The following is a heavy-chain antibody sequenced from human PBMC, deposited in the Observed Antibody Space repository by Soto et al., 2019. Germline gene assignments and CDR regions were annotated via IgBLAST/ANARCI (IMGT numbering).Heavy chain of an antibody. J-gene: IGHJ6*03. V-gene: IGHV3-23*01. CDR1: GFTFSSYA. D-gene: IGHD6-6*01. Sequence: HPGGSLRLSCAASGFTFSSYAMSWVRQAPGKGLEWVSAISGSGGSTYYADSVKGRFTISRDNSKNTLYLQMNSLRAEDTAVYYCAKAALPSGEEAARNYYYYYYMDVWGKGTTVTVSS. CDR3: AKAALPSGEEAARNYYYYYYMDV. CDR2: ISGSGGST.